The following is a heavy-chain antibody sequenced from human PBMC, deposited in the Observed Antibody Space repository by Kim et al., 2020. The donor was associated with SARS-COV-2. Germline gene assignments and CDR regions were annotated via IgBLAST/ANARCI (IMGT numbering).Heavy chain of an antibody. Sequence: YAGYVKGRFTISREHAKNSLYLQMNSLRDEDTAVYYCARLKVRGVTSFDYWGQGTLVTVST. CDR3: ARLKVRGVTSFDY. J-gene: IGHJ4*02. D-gene: IGHD3-10*01. V-gene: IGHV3-48*02.